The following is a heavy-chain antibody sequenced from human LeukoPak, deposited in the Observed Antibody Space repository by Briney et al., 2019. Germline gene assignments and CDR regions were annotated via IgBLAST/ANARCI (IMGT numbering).Heavy chain of an antibody. V-gene: IGHV1-2*02. CDR3: ARDRYDYVWGSYRYTGYFQH. J-gene: IGHJ1*01. CDR1: GYTFTSYY. CDR2: INPNSGGT. D-gene: IGHD3-16*02. Sequence: GASVKVSCKASGYTFTSYYMHWVRQAPGQGLEWMGWINPNSGGTNYAQKFQGRVTMTRDTSISTAYMELSRLRSDDTAVYYCARDRYDYVWGSYRYTGYFQHWGQGTLVTVSS.